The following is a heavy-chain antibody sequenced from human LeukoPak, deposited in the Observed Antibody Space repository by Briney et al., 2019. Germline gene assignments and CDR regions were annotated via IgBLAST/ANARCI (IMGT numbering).Heavy chain of an antibody. CDR3: ARQKCTSASCLTKNAFDI. CDR1: GSISGYH. J-gene: IGHJ3*02. D-gene: IGHD2-2*01. V-gene: IGHV4-4*09. CDR2: IYTSGST. Sequence: SETLSLTCTVSGSISGYHWSWIRQPPGKGLEWIGYIYTSGSTNYNPSLESRVTISVDTSKNQFSLDLSSVTAADTAVYYCARQKCTSASCLTKNAFDIWGQGTVVTVSS.